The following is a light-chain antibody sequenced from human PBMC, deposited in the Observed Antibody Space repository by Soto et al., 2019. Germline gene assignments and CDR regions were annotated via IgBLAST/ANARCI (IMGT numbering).Light chain of an antibody. CDR2: EVT. Sequence: QSVLTQPRSVSGSPGQSITISCAGTSNDIGGYNYVSWYQQHPGRAPKLMIYEVTNRPLGVSNRFSGSKSGNTASLTISGLQAEDEADYYCSSYSNSNTLWVFGGGTKVTVL. CDR1: SNDIGGYNY. CDR3: SSYSNSNTLWV. J-gene: IGLJ3*02. V-gene: IGLV2-14*01.